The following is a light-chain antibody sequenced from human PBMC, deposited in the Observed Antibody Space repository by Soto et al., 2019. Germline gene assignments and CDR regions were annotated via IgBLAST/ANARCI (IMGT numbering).Light chain of an antibody. V-gene: IGKV3D-11*02. CDR3: QQRRSWQVT. Sequence: ENVLTQSPSTLSLSPGEGATLSCRASQSINTYLAWYQQKPGQAPRLLIYDASKRATGIPARFSGSGSATNFTLTISSLEPEDFAVYYCQQRRSWQVTFGQGTRLEI. CDR1: QSINTY. CDR2: DAS. J-gene: IGKJ5*01.